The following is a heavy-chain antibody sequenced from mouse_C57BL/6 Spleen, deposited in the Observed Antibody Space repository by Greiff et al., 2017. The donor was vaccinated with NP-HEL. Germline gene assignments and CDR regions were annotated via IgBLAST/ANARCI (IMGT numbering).Heavy chain of an antibody. CDR1: GYTFTSYT. J-gene: IGHJ3*01. CDR2: INPSSGYT. V-gene: IGHV1-4*01. CDR3: ARDWFAY. Sequence: QVQLQQSGAELARPGASVKMSCKASGYTFTSYTMHWVQQRPGQGLEWIGYINPSSGYTKYNQKFKDKATLTADKSSSTAYMQLSSLTSEDSAVYYCARDWFAYWGQGTLVTVSA.